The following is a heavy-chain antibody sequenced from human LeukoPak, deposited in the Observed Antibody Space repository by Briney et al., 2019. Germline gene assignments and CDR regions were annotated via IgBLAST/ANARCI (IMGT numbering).Heavy chain of an antibody. D-gene: IGHD1-7*01. CDR3: ARKGGSASGTTGACVDY. V-gene: IGHV4-39*01. J-gene: IGHJ4*02. CDR2: IYYSGST. CDR1: GGSISSSSYY. Sequence: SENLSLTCTVSGGSISSSSYYWGWIRQPPGKGLEWIGSIYYSGSTYYNPSLKSRVTISVDTSKNQFSLKLSSVTAADTAVYYCARKGGSASGTTGACVDYWGQGTLVTVSS.